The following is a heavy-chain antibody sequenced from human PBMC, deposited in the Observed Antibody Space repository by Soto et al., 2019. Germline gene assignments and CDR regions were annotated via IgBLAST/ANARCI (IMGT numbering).Heavy chain of an antibody. Sequence: QVQLVESGGGVVQPGRSLRLSCADSGFTFSSYSMYWIRQAPGKGLEWVAVISYDGSNKYYADSVKGRFTISRDNSKNTLYVQMNSLRNEDTAVYYCATPYDFWSGLDYWGQGTLVTVSS. CDR2: ISYDGSNK. V-gene: IGHV3-30-3*01. J-gene: IGHJ4*02. D-gene: IGHD3-3*01. CDR1: GFTFSSYS. CDR3: ATPYDFWSGLDY.